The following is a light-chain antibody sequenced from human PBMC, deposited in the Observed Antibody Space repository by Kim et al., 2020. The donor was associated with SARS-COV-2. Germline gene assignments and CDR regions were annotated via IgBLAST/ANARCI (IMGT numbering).Light chain of an antibody. V-gene: IGLV2-23*02. Sequence: QPITISCTGTSSDVGSYNLVSWYQQHPGKAPKLMIYEVSKRPSGVSNRFSGSKSGNTASLTISGLQAEDEADYYCCSYAGSSTSVVFGGGTQLTVL. CDR1: SSDVGSYNL. J-gene: IGLJ2*01. CDR3: CSYAGSSTSVV. CDR2: EVS.